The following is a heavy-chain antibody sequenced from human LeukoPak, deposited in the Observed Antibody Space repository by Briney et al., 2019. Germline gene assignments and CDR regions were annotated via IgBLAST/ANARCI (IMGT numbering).Heavy chain of an antibody. CDR2: ISISGRTI. Sequence: GGSLRLSCAASGFTFSSYEMNWVRQAPGKGLEGVSYISISGRTIYYADSVKGRFTLSRDNAKKSLYLQINILRAEDTAVYYCATLWFGELLGADYWGQGSLVTVSS. D-gene: IGHD3-10*01. CDR3: ATLWFGELLGADY. J-gene: IGHJ4*02. CDR1: GFTFSSYE. V-gene: IGHV3-48*03.